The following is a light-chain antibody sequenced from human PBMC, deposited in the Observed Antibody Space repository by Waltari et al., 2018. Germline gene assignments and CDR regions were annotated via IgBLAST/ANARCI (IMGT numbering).Light chain of an antibody. CDR3: LHRSNWPPLFT. Sequence: EIVLTQSPVTLSLSPGERATLSCRASQSVSRYLAWYQQKPGQAPRLLIYDTFSRASGIPARFSGSGSGTDFTRTISSLEPEDFAVYYCLHRSNWPPLFTFGPGTKVDIK. J-gene: IGKJ3*01. V-gene: IGKV3-11*01. CDR1: QSVSRY. CDR2: DTF.